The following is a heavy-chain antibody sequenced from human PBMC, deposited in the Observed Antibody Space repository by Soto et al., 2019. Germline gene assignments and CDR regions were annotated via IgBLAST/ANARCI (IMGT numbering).Heavy chain of an antibody. D-gene: IGHD3-9*01. CDR1: GGSISSGGYS. CDR2: IYHSGST. V-gene: IGHV4-30-2*01. J-gene: IGHJ5*02. CDR3: ARVVHDILTGYYNWFDP. Sequence: SETLSLTCAVSGGSISSGGYSWSWIRQPPGKGLEWIGYIYHSGSTYYNPSLRSRVTISVDRSKNQFSLKLSSVTAADTAVYYCARVVHDILTGYYNWFDPWGQGTLVTVSS.